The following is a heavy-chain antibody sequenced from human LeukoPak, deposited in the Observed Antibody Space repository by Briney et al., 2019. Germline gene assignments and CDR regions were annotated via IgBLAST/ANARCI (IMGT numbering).Heavy chain of an antibody. D-gene: IGHD1-26*01. CDR3: ASIVGANY. V-gene: IGHV4-59*01. CDR1: GGSFSGYY. J-gene: IGHJ4*02. Sequence: SETLSLTCAVYGGSFSGYYWSWIRQPPGKGLEWIGYIYYSGSTSYNPSLKSRVTISVDTSKNQFSLKLSSVTAADTAVYYCASIVGANYWGQGTLVTVSS. CDR2: IYYSGST.